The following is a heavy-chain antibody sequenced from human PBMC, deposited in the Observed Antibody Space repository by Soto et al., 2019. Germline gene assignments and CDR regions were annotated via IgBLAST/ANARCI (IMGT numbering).Heavy chain of an antibody. CDR1: GFTFSSYA. CDR2: ISYDGSNK. CDR3: ARDLAGYSSSGPLDY. Sequence: GGSLRLSCAASGFTFSSYAMHWVRQAPGKGLEWVAVISYDGSNKYYADSVKGRFTISKDNSKNSLYLQMNSLRAEDTAVYYCARDLAGYSSSGPLDYWGQGTLVTVSS. D-gene: IGHD6-13*01. J-gene: IGHJ4*02. V-gene: IGHV3-30-3*01.